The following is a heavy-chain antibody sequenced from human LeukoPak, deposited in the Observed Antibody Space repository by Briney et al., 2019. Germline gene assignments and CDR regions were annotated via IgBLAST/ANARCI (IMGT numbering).Heavy chain of an antibody. V-gene: IGHV4-34*01. D-gene: IGHD4-17*01. Sequence: SETLSLTCAVYGGSFSGYYWSWIRQPPGKGLEWIGEINHSGSTNYNPSLKSRVTISVDTSKNQFSLKLSSVTAADTAVYYCARGSRRRTVTFDYRGQGTLVTLSS. CDR3: ARGSRRRTVTFDY. J-gene: IGHJ4*02. CDR2: INHSGST. CDR1: GGSFSGYY.